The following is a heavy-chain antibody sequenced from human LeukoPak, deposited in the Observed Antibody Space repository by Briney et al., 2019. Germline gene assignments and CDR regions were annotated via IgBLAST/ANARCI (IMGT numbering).Heavy chain of an antibody. CDR3: AREAVGATPYYFDY. V-gene: IGHV3-21*01. CDR1: GFTFSSYS. D-gene: IGHD1-26*01. Sequence: GGSLRLSCAASGFTFSSYSMNWVSHAPGKGLEWVSSISSSSSYIYYAGSVKGPFTISRDNAKNSLYLQMNSLRAEDTAVYYCAREAVGATPYYFDYWGQGTLVTVSS. J-gene: IGHJ4*02. CDR2: ISSSSSYI.